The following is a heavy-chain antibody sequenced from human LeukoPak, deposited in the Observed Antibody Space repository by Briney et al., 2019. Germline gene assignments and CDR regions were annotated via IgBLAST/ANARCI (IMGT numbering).Heavy chain of an antibody. D-gene: IGHD3-22*01. J-gene: IGHJ4*02. Sequence: TSETLSRTCAVYGGSFSGYYWSWIRQPPGKGLEWIGEINHSGSTNYNPSLKSRVTISVDTSKNQFSLKLSSVTAADTAVYYCARPKKYYYDSSGYYGYFDYWGQGTLVTVSS. CDR2: INHSGST. CDR1: GGSFSGYY. V-gene: IGHV4-34*01. CDR3: ARPKKYYYDSSGYYGYFDY.